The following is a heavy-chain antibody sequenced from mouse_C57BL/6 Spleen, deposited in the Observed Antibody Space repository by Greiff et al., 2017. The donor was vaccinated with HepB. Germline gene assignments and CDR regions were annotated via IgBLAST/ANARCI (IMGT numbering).Heavy chain of an antibody. Sequence: VQLQQPGAELVKPGASVKLSCKASGYTFTSYWMHWVKQRPGQGLEWIGMIHPNSGSTNYNEKFKSKATLTVDKSSSTAYMQLSSLTSEDSAVYYCARERDDYDVFDYWGQGTTLTVSS. V-gene: IGHV1-64*01. CDR2: IHPNSGST. CDR3: ARERDDYDVFDY. J-gene: IGHJ2*01. CDR1: GYTFTSYW. D-gene: IGHD2-4*01.